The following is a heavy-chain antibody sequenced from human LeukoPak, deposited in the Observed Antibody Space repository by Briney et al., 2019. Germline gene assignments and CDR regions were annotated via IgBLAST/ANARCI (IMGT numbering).Heavy chain of an antibody. J-gene: IGHJ4*02. CDR3: AKDQGLRYFDLDY. CDR1: GFTFSLYA. Sequence: GRSLRLSCAASGFTFSLYAMHRVRQAPGKGLEWVAFISYDGNNKYYADSVKGQFTISRDNSKNTLYLQMNSLRAEDTAVYYCAKDQGLRYFDLDYWGQGTLVTVSS. V-gene: IGHV3-30*18. CDR2: ISYDGNNK. D-gene: IGHD3-9*01.